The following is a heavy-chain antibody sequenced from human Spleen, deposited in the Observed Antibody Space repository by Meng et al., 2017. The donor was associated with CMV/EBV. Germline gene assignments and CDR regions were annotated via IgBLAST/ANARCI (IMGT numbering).Heavy chain of an antibody. Sequence: GESLKISCAASGFTVSSNYMSWVRQAPGKGLEWVSVIYSGGTGTYYADSVKGRFTISRDNSKNTLYLQMYSLRAEDTAVYYCAKLESPIVYEKIYDIWGQGTMVTVSS. CDR2: IYSGGTGT. V-gene: IGHV3-53*05. J-gene: IGHJ3*02. D-gene: IGHD2/OR15-2a*01. CDR1: GFTVSSNY. CDR3: AKLESPIVYEKIYDI.